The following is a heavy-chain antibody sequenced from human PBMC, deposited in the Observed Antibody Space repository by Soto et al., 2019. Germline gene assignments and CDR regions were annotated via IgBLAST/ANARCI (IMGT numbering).Heavy chain of an antibody. Sequence: SATLSLTCTVSGGSITTSGDYWSWIRQHPGKCLEWIGYISHSGITEYNPSLKSRLTLYIDTSKKQFSMEMNCVTDEDTAFYYCARVSNDYEYGWFDPWGDGTPVTVSS. V-gene: IGHV4-31*03. J-gene: IGHJ5*02. D-gene: IGHD4-17*01. CDR2: ISHSGIT. CDR1: GGSITTSGDY. CDR3: ARVSNDYEYGWFDP.